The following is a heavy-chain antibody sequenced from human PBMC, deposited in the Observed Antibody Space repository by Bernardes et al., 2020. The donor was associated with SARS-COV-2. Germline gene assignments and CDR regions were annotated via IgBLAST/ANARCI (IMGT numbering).Heavy chain of an antibody. CDR3: VRGPSRDYGRFEL. D-gene: IGHD4-17*01. CDR2: FCSDGSGT. Sequence: GGSLRLSCSASGFTFSTFWMHLVPQTPGKGLVWVSRFCSDGSGTSYTDSVKGRFTISRDNAKNTLYLQMNSLGVEDTAMYYCVRGPSRDYGRFELWGQGTLVTVSS. CDR1: GFTFSTFW. J-gene: IGHJ4*02. V-gene: IGHV3-74*01.